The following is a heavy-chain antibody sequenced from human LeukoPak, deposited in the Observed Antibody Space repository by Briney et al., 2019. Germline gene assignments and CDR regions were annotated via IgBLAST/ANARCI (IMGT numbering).Heavy chain of an antibody. CDR1: GGSISSYY. V-gene: IGHV4-59*01. CDR3: ARALAYYDSSGLFDY. CDR2: IYYSGST. D-gene: IGHD3-22*01. Sequence: SETLSLTCTVSGGSISSYYWSWIRQPPGKGLEWIGYIYYSGSTNYNPSLKSRVTISVDTSKNQFSLKLSSVTAADTAVYYCARALAYYDSSGLFDYWGQGTLVTVSS. J-gene: IGHJ4*02.